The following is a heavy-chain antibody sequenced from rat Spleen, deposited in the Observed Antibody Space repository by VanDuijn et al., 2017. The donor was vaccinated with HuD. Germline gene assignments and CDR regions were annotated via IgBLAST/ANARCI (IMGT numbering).Heavy chain of an antibody. V-gene: IGHV5-29*01. J-gene: IGHJ2*01. CDR2: IIYDGSNT. CDR3: VRHDDY. CDR1: GFTFSNYY. Sequence: EVQLVESGGGLVQPGRSLKLSCAASGFTFSNYYMAWVRQAPTKGLEWVAAIIYDGSNTYYRDSVKGRFTISRDDGESTLYLQMNSLRSEDSATYYCVRHDDYWGQGVMVTVSS.